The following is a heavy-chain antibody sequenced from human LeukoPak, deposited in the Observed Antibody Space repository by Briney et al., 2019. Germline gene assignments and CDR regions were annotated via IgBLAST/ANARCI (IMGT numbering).Heavy chain of an antibody. CDR1: GFTFSSYG. CDR3: VRVTHSSYSYGYVHGDY. Sequence: GRSLRLSCAASGFTFSSYGMHWVRQAPGKGLEWVAVIWHDGSNKYYADSVKGRFTISRDNSKNTLYLQMNSLRAEDTAVYYCVRVTHSSYSYGYVHGDYWDQGTLDTVPS. D-gene: IGHD5-18*01. CDR2: IWHDGSNK. J-gene: IGHJ4*02. V-gene: IGHV3-33*01.